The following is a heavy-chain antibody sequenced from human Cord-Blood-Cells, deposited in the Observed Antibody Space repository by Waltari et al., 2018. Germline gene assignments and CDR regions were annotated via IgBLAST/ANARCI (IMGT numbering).Heavy chain of an antibody. V-gene: IGHV1-69*01. CDR3: AREGTGTFNWFDP. CDR2: ITPFLGTA. D-gene: IGHD1-1*01. J-gene: IGHJ5*02. Sequence: QVQLLQSGPEVKKPRSSVQVSCKASGGTFSSYATSWVRQAPGHGLEWMGGITPFLGTANYAQKFQGRVTVTADESARTAHRRLSRLRSGVTAVYDCAREGTGTFNWFDPWGQGTLVTGSS. CDR1: GGTFSSYA.